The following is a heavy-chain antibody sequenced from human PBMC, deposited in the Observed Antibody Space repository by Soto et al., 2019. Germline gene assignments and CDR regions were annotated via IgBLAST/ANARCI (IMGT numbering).Heavy chain of an antibody. Sequence: QVQLQESGPGLVQPSQTLSLTCSVSGDPVSSGSYYWTWVRQHPVKGLEWIGYIYHTGSTYYNPSRQSRLIMSLDTSKNQFSLHLYSVTAADTAVYFCAAKLGTTHYFDFWGQGSLVAVSS. CDR3: AAKLGTTHYFDF. CDR1: GDPVSSGSYY. V-gene: IGHV4-31*03. J-gene: IGHJ4*02. CDR2: IYHTGST. D-gene: IGHD7-27*01.